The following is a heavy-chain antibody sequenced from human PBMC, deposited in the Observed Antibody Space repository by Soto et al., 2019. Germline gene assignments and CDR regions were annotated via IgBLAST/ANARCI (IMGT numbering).Heavy chain of an antibody. V-gene: IGHV3-21*01. D-gene: IGHD3-16*02. J-gene: IGHJ6*02. CDR3: ARDGSFSVWGSYRYPGGGYYGMDV. CDR1: GFTFSSYS. Sequence: PVGSLRLSCAASGFTFSSYSMNWVRQAPGKGLEWVSSISSSSSYIYYADSVKGRFTISRDNAKNSLYLQMNSLRAEDTAVYYCARDGSFSVWGSYRYPGGGYYGMDVWGQGTTVTVSS. CDR2: ISSSSSYI.